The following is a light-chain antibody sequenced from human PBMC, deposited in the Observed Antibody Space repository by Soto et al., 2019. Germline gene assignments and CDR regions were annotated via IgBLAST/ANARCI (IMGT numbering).Light chain of an antibody. V-gene: IGLV2-23*02. CDR2: EVS. CDR1: SSDVGNYNL. CDR3: CSYTSRRIYV. J-gene: IGLJ1*01. Sequence: QSVLTQPASVSGSPGQSITISCTGTSSDVGNYNLVSWYQHHPGKAPRLMIYEVSKRPSGVSNRFSASKSGNTASLTISGLQAEDEADYYCCSYTSRRIYVFGAGTKVTVL.